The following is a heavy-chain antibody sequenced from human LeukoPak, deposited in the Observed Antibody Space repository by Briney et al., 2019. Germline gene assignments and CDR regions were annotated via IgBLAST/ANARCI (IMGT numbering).Heavy chain of an antibody. V-gene: IGHV5-51*01. J-gene: IGHJ4*02. CDR1: GYSFNTYW. Sequence: HGESLKISCKGSGYSFNTYWIGWVRQMPGKGLEWMGSIYPGDSDTRYSPSFQGQVTMSADKSISTAYLQWSSLRASDTAMYYCARRAYSGYELDYWGQGTLVTVSS. CDR2: IYPGDSDT. D-gene: IGHD5-12*01. CDR3: ARRAYSGYELDY.